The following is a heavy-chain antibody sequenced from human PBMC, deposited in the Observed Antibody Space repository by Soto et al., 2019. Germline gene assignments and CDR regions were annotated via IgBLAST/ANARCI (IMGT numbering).Heavy chain of an antibody. D-gene: IGHD3-10*01. CDR1: GFTFSSDA. CDR2: ISGSGGST. J-gene: IGHJ6*02. CDR3: ITDKHEFPPYAMDV. Sequence: GGSLRLSCAASGFTFSSDAMSWVRQAPGKGLEWVSAISGSGGSTDYADSVKGRFTISRDNSKNTLYLQMNSLRAEDTAVYYCITDKHEFPPYAMDVRGPGPTVTVSS. V-gene: IGHV3-23*01.